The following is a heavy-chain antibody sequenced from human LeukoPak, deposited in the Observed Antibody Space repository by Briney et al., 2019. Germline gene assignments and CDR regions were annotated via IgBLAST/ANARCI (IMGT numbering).Heavy chain of an antibody. D-gene: IGHD6-13*01. CDR2: IWYDGSNK. Sequence: PGRSLRLSCAASGFTFSSYGMHWVRQAPGKGLEWVALIWYDGSNKYYAESVKGRFTISRDNYKNTLYLKMNSLRAEDTAIYYCARDRINSSPSTGWFDPWGQGTLVTVSS. CDR1: GFTFSSYG. V-gene: IGHV3-33*01. J-gene: IGHJ5*02. CDR3: ARDRINSSPSTGWFDP.